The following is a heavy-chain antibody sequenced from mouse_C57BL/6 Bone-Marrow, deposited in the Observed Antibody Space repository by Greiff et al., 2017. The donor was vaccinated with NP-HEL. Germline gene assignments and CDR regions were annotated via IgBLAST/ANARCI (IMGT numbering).Heavy chain of an antibody. D-gene: IGHD1-1*01. CDR3: TKVTTVVAKGDY. Sequence: EVQLQQSGTVLARPGASVKMSCKTSGYTFTSYWMHWVKQRPGQGLEWIGAIYPGNSDTSYNQKFKGKAKLTAVTSASTAYMELSSLTNEDSAVYYCTKVTTVVAKGDYWGQGTTLTVSS. CDR1: GYTFTSYW. CDR2: IYPGNSDT. J-gene: IGHJ2*01. V-gene: IGHV1-5*01.